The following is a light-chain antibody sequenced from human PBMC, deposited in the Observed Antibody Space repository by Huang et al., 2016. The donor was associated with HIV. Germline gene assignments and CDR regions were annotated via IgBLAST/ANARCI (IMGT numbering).Light chain of an antibody. Sequence: DIVMTQSPDSLAVSLGERATINCKSSQSVLYSSNNKNYLAWYQQKPGKPPKRLIYWAATREAGVPDRFSGSGSGTDFTLTISSLQAEDVAVYYCQQYYSTPPVTFGPGTKVDIK. CDR1: QSVLYSSNNKNY. CDR2: WAA. J-gene: IGKJ3*01. V-gene: IGKV4-1*01. CDR3: QQYYSTPPVT.